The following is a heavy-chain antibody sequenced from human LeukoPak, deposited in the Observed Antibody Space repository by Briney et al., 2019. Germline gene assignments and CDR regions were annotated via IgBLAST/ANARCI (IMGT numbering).Heavy chain of an antibody. CDR1: GGTFSSYA. Sequence: SVKVSCKASGGTFSSYAISWVRQAPGQGLEWMGRIIPIFGTANYAQKFQGRVTITTDESTSTAYMELSSLRSEDTAVYYCASLDSYYDFWSGYRSWGQGTLVTVSS. CDR3: ASLDSYYDFWSGYRS. D-gene: IGHD3-3*01. V-gene: IGHV1-69*05. CDR2: IIPIFGTA. J-gene: IGHJ4*02.